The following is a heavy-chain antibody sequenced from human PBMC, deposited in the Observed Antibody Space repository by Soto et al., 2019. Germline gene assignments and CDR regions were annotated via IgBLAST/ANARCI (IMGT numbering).Heavy chain of an antibody. CDR1: GGTFSSHG. D-gene: IGHD1-26*01. V-gene: IGHV1-69*06. J-gene: IGHJ4*02. Sequence: QVQLVQSGTVVQRRGSSVKVSCQASGGTFSSHGMAWVRQAPGQGLEWMGGLSPTFGTPTYAPKFQGRVTITADKSTNTAYMELSSLRSEDTAVYYCASEWSNQYFDFWGQGTLITVSS. CDR2: LSPTFGTP. CDR3: ASEWSNQYFDF.